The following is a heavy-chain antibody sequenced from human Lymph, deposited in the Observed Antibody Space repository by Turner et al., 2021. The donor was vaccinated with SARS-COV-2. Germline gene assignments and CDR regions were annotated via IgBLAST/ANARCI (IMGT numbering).Heavy chain of an antibody. Sequence: EVQLVESGGGLVKPGGSLRHPCEASGFTFSSYSMNWVRQAPGKGLEWVSSISSSSSYIYYADSVKGRFTISRDNAKNSLYLQMNSLRAEDTAVYYCARGDYGDYGTVYFDYWGQGTLVTVSS. V-gene: IGHV3-21*01. CDR2: ISSSSSYI. CDR3: ARGDYGDYGTVYFDY. D-gene: IGHD4-17*01. CDR1: GFTFSSYS. J-gene: IGHJ4*02.